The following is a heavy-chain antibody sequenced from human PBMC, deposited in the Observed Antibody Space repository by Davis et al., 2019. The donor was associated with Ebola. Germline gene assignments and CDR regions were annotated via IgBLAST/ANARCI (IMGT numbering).Heavy chain of an antibody. CDR1: GYTFTSYY. Sequence: AASVKVSCKASGYTFTSYYMHWVRQAPGQGLEWMGIINPSGGSTSYAQKFQGRVTMTRDTSTSTVYMELSSLRSEDTAVYYCARDHAGTYPNTYYYYGMDVWGQGTTVTVSS. V-gene: IGHV1-46*01. J-gene: IGHJ6*02. CDR2: INPSGGST. CDR3: ARDHAGTYPNTYYYYGMDV. D-gene: IGHD1-7*01.